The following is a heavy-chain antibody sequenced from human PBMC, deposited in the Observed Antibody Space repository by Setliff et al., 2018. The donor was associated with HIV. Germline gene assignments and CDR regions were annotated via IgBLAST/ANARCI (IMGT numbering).Heavy chain of an antibody. J-gene: IGHJ4*02. CDR1: GGSISSSSYY. D-gene: IGHD3-10*01. CDR2: IYYSGST. V-gene: IGHV4-39*02. Sequence: SETLSLTCTVSGGSISSSSYYWGWIRQPPGKGLEWIGSIYYSGSTYYNPSLKSRVTISVDTSKNQFSLKLSSVSAEDTAMYYCARDDDTSSHYSRFEYWGQGTPVTVSS. CDR3: ARDDDTSSHYSRFEY.